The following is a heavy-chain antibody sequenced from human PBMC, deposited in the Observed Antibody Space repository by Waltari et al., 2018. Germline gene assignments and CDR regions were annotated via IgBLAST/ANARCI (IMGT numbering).Heavy chain of an antibody. CDR3: ARGLLWLGEFNHFDY. CDR1: GYSFTSYW. V-gene: IGHV5-51*01. CDR2: IYPGDSDT. D-gene: IGHD3-10*01. Sequence: EVQLVQSGAEVKKPGESLKISCKGSGYSFTSYWIGWVRQMPGKGLEWMGIIYPGDSDTRYSPSFQGQVTIAADKSISTAYLQWSSLKASDTAMYYCARGLLWLGEFNHFDYWGQGTLVTVSS. J-gene: IGHJ4*02.